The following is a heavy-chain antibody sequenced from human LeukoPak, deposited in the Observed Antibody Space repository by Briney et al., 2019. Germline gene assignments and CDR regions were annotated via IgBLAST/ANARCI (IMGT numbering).Heavy chain of an antibody. J-gene: IGHJ6*02. CDR1: EFTFSDSW. V-gene: IGHV3-7*01. CDR3: ATYINWVAGDV. Sequence: GGSLRLSCAASEFTFSDSWMSWVRQASGKGLEWVAAIKEDGSEEYYMDSVKGRFTISRDNAKNALYLQMNSLRDEDTAVYHCATYINWVAGDVWGQGTAVSVSS. CDR2: IKEDGSEE. D-gene: IGHD1-1*01.